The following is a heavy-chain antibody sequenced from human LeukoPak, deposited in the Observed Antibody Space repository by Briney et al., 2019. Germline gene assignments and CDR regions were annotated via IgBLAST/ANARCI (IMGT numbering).Heavy chain of an antibody. Sequence: GGSLRLSCAASGFTFSSYGMHWVRQAPDKGLEWVAFIRYDGSDKYYADSVKGRFTISRDNSKNTLYLQMNSLRAEDTAVYYCARGFPYYYDSSGYNAFDIWGQGTMVTVSS. J-gene: IGHJ3*02. D-gene: IGHD3-22*01. CDR2: IRYDGSDK. CDR3: ARGFPYYYDSSGYNAFDI. CDR1: GFTFSSYG. V-gene: IGHV3-30*02.